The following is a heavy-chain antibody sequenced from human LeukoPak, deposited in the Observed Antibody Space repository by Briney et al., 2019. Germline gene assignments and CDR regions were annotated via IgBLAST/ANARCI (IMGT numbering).Heavy chain of an antibody. J-gene: IGHJ4*02. D-gene: IGHD3-10*01. CDR1: GGSFSGYY. CDR3: ARAFYGLDY. CDR2: ISSSGSTI. V-gene: IGHV3-11*01. Sequence: LSLTCAVYGGSFSGYYWSWIRQAPGKGLEWVSYISSSGSTIYYADSVKGRFTISRDNAKNSLYLQMNSLRAEDTAVYYCARAFYGLDYWGQGTLVTVSS.